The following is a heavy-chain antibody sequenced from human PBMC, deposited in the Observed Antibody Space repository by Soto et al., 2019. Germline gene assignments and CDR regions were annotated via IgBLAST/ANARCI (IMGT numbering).Heavy chain of an antibody. Sequence: SETLSLTCAVSGGSITSSYYWGWIRQPPGKGLEWIGSIYYSGSTYYNPSLKSRVTISVDTSKNQFSLKLSSVTAADTAVYYCATIPATTILTDYWGQGTLVTVSS. CDR3: ATIPATTILTDY. J-gene: IGHJ4*02. CDR2: IYYSGST. CDR1: GGSITSSYY. D-gene: IGHD2-2*02. V-gene: IGHV4-39*01.